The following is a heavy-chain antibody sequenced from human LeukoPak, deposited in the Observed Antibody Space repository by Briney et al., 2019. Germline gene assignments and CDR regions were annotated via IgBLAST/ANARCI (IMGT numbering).Heavy chain of an antibody. V-gene: IGHV4-59*01. CDR3: ARFYDSSGYYFDLRGYYFDY. D-gene: IGHD3-22*01. CDR2: IYYSGDI. CDR1: GDSITSYY. Sequence: SETLSLTCIVSGDSITSYYWSWIRQSPGKGLEWIGNIYYSGDIHYNPSLKSRVTISVDTSKNQFSLKLSSVTAADTAVYYCARFYDSSGYYFDLRGYYFDYWGQGTLVTVSS. J-gene: IGHJ4*02.